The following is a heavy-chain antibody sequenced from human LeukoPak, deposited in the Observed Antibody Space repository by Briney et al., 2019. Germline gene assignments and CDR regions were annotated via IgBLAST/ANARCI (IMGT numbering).Heavy chain of an antibody. CDR1: GYTFTSYD. Sequence: ASVKVSCKASGYTFTSYDINWVRQATGQGLEWMGWMSPKSGSTGYAQKFQGRVSMTRDTSINTAYMELSSLRPEDTAVYYCARVRYSSSWYSLYYWGQGTLVTVSS. CDR3: ARVRYSSSWYSLYY. CDR2: MSPKSGST. J-gene: IGHJ4*02. V-gene: IGHV1-8*01. D-gene: IGHD6-13*01.